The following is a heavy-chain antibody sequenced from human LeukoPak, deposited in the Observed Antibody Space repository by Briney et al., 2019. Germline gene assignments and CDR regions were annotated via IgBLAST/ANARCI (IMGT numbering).Heavy chain of an antibody. V-gene: IGHV4-39*01. Sequence: SSETLSLTCTVSGGSISSSSYYWGWIRQPPGKGLEWIGTIYYSGRTYYNPSLKSRVTISVDTSKNQFSLKLSSVTAADTAVYYCARQVLGRQLQTNYYYYMDVWGKGTTVTVSS. CDR1: GGSISSSSYY. D-gene: IGHD6-6*01. CDR2: IYYSGRT. J-gene: IGHJ6*03. CDR3: ARQVLGRQLQTNYYYYMDV.